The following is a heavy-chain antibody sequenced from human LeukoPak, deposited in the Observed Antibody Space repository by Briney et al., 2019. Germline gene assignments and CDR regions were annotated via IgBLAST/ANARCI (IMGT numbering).Heavy chain of an antibody. CDR3: ARKRYDDPYFFDY. J-gene: IGHJ4*02. CDR2: IFYSAST. CDR1: GASTSSNSHY. D-gene: IGHD3-22*01. V-gene: IGHV4-39*01. Sequence: SETLSLTCTVTGASTSSNSHYWGWIRQPPGKGMEWIGSIFYSASTNYNPSLKSRLGMSVDTSRNQLSLRLNSVAAADTAVYYCARKRYDDPYFFDYWGQGTLVTVSS.